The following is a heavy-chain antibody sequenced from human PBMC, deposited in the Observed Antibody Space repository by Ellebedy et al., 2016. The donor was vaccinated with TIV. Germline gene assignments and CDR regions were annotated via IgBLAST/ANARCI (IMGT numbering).Heavy chain of an antibody. V-gene: IGHV4-39*01. CDR1: GGSISISSYY. D-gene: IGHD1-14*01. Sequence: SETLSLXXTVSGGSISISSYYWGWIRQPPGKGLEWIGTISNRDRTDYNPSLKSRVFILVDASKNQFFLKLTSVTAADTAVYYCATFNQYYTYLGVWGKGTTVTVSS. CDR3: ATFNQYYTYLGV. J-gene: IGHJ6*03. CDR2: ISNRDRT.